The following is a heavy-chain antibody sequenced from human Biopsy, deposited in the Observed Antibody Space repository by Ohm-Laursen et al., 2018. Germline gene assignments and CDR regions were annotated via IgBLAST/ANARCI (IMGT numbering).Heavy chain of an antibody. J-gene: IGHJ4*02. CDR1: GGSFTGHY. CDR3: ARGSNDFGGLYFPR. Sequence: SETLSLTCAVSGGSFTGHYWSWIRQPPGKGLEWIGHISYTGYTSYNASLKSRVTISVDTSRNHFSLRLSPLTAADTAAYYCARGSNDFGGLYFPRWGQGTLLTVSS. V-gene: IGHV4-59*11. D-gene: IGHD4-23*01. CDR2: ISYTGYT.